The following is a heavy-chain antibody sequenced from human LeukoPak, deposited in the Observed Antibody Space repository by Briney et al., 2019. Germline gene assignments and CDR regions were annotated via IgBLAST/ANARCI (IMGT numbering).Heavy chain of an antibody. CDR1: GYTLTELS. CDR2: FDPEDGET. D-gene: IGHD2-21*02. V-gene: IGHV1-24*01. CDR3: ATAPSYCGGDCPFDY. Sequence: ASVKVSCKVSGYTLTELSMHWVRQAPGKGLEGMGGFDPEDGETIYAQKFQGRVTMTEDTSTDTAYMELSSLRSEDTAVYYCATAPSYCGGDCPFDYWGQGTLVTVSS. J-gene: IGHJ4*02.